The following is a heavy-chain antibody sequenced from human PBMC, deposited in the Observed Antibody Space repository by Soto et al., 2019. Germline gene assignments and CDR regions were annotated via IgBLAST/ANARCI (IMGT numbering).Heavy chain of an antibody. CDR2: IYHSGST. Sequence: SETLSLTCAVSGGSISSGGYSWSWIRQPPGKGLEWIGYIYHSGSTYYNPSLKSRVTISVDRSKNQFSLKLSSVTAADTAVYYCARVRRSSSFWFDPWGQGTQVTVSS. CDR1: GGSISSGGYS. CDR3: ARVRRSSSFWFDP. D-gene: IGHD2-2*01. J-gene: IGHJ5*02. V-gene: IGHV4-30-2*01.